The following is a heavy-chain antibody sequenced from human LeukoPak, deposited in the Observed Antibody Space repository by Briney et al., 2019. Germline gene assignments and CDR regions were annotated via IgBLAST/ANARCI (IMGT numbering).Heavy chain of an antibody. CDR1: GGSFSGYY. V-gene: IGHV4-34*01. D-gene: IGHD5-18*01. Sequence: PSETLSLTCAVYGGSFSGYYWSWIRRPPGKGLEWIGEINHSGSTNYNPSLESRVTISVDTSKNQFPLKLSSVTAADTAVYYCARGRIHGGTNWGQGTLVTVSS. J-gene: IGHJ4*02. CDR3: ARGRIHGGTN. CDR2: INHSGST.